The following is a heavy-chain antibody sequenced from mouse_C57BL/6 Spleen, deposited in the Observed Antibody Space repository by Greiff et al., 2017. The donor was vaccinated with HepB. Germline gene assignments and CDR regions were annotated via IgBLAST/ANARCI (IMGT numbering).Heavy chain of an antibody. D-gene: IGHD2-3*01. CDR1: GFTFSDYG. V-gene: IGHV5-17*01. Sequence: EVMLVESGGGLVKPGGSLKLSCAASGFTFSDYGMHWVRQAPEKGLEWVAYISSGSSTIYYADTVKGRFTISRDNAKNTLFLQMTSLRSEDTAMYYCARPSDGYYESAMDYWGQGTSVTVSS. CDR2: ISSGSSTI. CDR3: ARPSDGYYESAMDY. J-gene: IGHJ4*01.